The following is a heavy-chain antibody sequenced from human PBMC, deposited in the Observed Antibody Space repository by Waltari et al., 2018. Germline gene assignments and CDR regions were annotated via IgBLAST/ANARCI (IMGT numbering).Heavy chain of an antibody. J-gene: IGHJ4*02. CDR3: ARYSGYCTNGVCNLYYFDY. D-gene: IGHD2-8*01. V-gene: IGHV1-2*02. CDR2: INPNSGGT. Sequence: WVRQAPGQGLEWMGWINPNSGGTNYAQKFQGRVTMTRDTSISTAYMELSRLRSDDTAVYYCARYSGYCTNGVCNLYYFDYWGQGTLVTVSS.